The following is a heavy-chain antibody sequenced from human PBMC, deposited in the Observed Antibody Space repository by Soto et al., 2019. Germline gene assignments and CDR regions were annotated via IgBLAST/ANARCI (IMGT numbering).Heavy chain of an antibody. V-gene: IGHV4-30-2*01. CDR2: IYHSGST. D-gene: IGHD1-26*01. J-gene: IGHJ4*02. Sequence: SETLSLTCAVSGGSISSGGYSWSWIRQPPGKGLEWIGYIYHSGSTYYSPSLKSRVTISVDRSKNQFSLKLSSVTAADTAVYYCARGVGATTSRYYFDYWGQGTLVTVSS. CDR1: GGSISSGGYS. CDR3: ARGVGATTSRYYFDY.